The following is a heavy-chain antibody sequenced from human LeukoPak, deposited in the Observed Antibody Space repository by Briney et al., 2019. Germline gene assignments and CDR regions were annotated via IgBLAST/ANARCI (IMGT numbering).Heavy chain of an antibody. D-gene: IGHD3-22*01. Sequence: GASVEVSCKASGYTFTSYGISWVRQAPGQGLEWMGWISAYNGNTNYAQKLQGRVTMTTDTSTSTAYMELRSLRSDDTAVYYCARVEYYYDSSGYFPPDYWGQGTLVTVSS. CDR1: GYTFTSYG. CDR3: ARVEYYYDSSGYFPPDY. CDR2: ISAYNGNT. V-gene: IGHV1-18*01. J-gene: IGHJ4*02.